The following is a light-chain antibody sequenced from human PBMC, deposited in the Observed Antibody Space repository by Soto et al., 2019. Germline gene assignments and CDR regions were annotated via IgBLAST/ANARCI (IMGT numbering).Light chain of an antibody. CDR3: SSYTTSSPLV. V-gene: IGLV2-14*01. CDR1: SSDVGAYNY. J-gene: IGLJ3*02. Sequence: QSALTQPASVSGSPGQSITISCTGTSSDVGAYNYLSWYQQHPGKAPKLMIYEVTNRPSGVSNRFSGSKSGNTASLTISGLQAEDEADYYCSSYTTSSPLVFGGGTKVTVL. CDR2: EVT.